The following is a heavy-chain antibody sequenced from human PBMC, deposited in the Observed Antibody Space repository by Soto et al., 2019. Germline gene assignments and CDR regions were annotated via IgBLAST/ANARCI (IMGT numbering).Heavy chain of an antibody. D-gene: IGHD3-10*01. CDR2: IYYSGST. V-gene: IGHV4-30-4*01. CDR1: GGSISSGDYY. J-gene: IGHJ4*02. Sequence: QVQLQESGPGLVKPSQTLSLTCTVSGGSISSGDYYWSWIRQPPGKGLEWIGYIYYSGSTYYNPPLKSRVTISAATSKNPFSLKLSSVTAADTAVYYCARVGGFGAATIDYWGQGTLVTVSS. CDR3: ARVGGFGAATIDY.